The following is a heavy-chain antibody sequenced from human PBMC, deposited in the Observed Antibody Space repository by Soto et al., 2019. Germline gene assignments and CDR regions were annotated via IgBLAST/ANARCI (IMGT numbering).Heavy chain of an antibody. Sequence: SQTLALTLSIAGNSLYSNMDALNWISPSPSRGLEWLGRTYYRSKGNNDYAVAVKSRTTIQPDTSKNHFTLQLNAVSPEDTAGYYCAREVSAAAVYYCYYGMDVWGQGTTVTVSS. D-gene: IGHD6-13*01. CDR2: TYYRSKGNN. CDR3: AREVSAAAVYYCYYGMDV. J-gene: IGHJ6*02. V-gene: IGHV6-1*01. CDR1: GNSLYSNMDA.